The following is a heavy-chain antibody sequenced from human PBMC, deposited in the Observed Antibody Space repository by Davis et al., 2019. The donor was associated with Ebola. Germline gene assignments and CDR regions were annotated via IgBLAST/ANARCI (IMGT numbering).Heavy chain of an antibody. V-gene: IGHV1-18*04. Sequence: ASVSVSCKASAYTFTNYGITWVRQAPGQGLEWMGWINPHNGNTNYAQNVQGRVIMTSDTATTTAYMEVGGLRSDDTAVYYCARRNGLIIDYYYYGMDVWGKGTTVTVSS. J-gene: IGHJ6*04. D-gene: IGHD2-8*01. CDR2: INPHNGNT. CDR3: ARRNGLIIDYYYYGMDV. CDR1: AYTFTNYG.